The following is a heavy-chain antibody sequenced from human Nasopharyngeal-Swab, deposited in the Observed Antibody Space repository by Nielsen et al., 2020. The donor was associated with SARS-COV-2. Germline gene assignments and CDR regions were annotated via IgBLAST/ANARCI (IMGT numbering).Heavy chain of an antibody. CDR2: IYPGDSDT. J-gene: IGHJ3*02. Sequence: GEALEISRKGSGYSFTSYCIGWVRQMPGKGLEGMGIIYPGDSDTRYSPSFQGQVTISADKSISTAYLQWSSLKASDTAMYYCARTTSEGGYYRGDAFDIWGQGTMVTVSS. CDR3: ARTTSEGGYYRGDAFDI. CDR1: GYSFTSYC. V-gene: IGHV5-51*01. D-gene: IGHD3-22*01.